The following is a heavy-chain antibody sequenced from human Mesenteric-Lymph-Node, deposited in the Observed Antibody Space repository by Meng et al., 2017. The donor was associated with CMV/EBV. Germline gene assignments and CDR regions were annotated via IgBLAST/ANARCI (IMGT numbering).Heavy chain of an antibody. CDR1: GGSISSSSYY. J-gene: IGHJ4*02. V-gene: IGHV4-39*01. Sequence: SETLSLTCTVSGGSISSSSYYWGWIRQPPGKGLEWIGSIYYSGSTYYNPSLKSRVTISVDTSKNQFSLKLSSVTAADTAVYYCARTPRGRIYYGSGSVDWGQGTLVTVSS. CDR2: IYYSGST. D-gene: IGHD3-10*01. CDR3: ARTPRGRIYYGSGSVD.